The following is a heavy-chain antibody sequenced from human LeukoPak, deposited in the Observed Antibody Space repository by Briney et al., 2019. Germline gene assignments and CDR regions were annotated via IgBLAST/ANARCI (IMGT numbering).Heavy chain of an antibody. Sequence: ASVKVSCKASGYTFTSYGISWVRQAPGQGLEWMGWMSAYNGNTNYAQKLQGRVTMTTDTSTSTAYMELRSLRSDDTAVYYCARAGIVGARVAFDIWSQGTMVTVSS. J-gene: IGHJ3*02. CDR1: GYTFTSYG. CDR3: ARAGIVGARVAFDI. V-gene: IGHV1-18*01. D-gene: IGHD1-26*01. CDR2: MSAYNGNT.